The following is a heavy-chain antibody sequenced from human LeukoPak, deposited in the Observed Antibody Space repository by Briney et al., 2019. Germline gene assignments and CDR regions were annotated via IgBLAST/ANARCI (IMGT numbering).Heavy chain of an antibody. CDR3: AGPYSSSSLY. Sequence: GGSLRLSCATSGFMFSSYSMNWVRQAPGKGLEWISHISSGSSTIKYADSVKGRFTISRDNAKTSMYLQMNSLRVEDTAVYYRAGPYSSSSLYWGQGTLVTVSS. J-gene: IGHJ4*02. CDR2: ISSGSSTI. V-gene: IGHV3-48*01. CDR1: GFMFSSYS. D-gene: IGHD6-6*01.